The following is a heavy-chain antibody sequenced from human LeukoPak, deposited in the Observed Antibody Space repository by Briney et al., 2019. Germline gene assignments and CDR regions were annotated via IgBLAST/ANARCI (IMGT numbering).Heavy chain of an antibody. V-gene: IGHV3-11*04. CDR1: GFTFSDYY. J-gene: IGHJ6*02. D-gene: IGHD2-21*02. CDR2: ISSSGSTI. Sequence: PGGSLRLSCAASGFTFSDYYMSWIRQAPGKGLEWVSYISSSGSTIYYADSVKGRFTISRDNAKNSLYLQMNSLRAEDTAVYYCARDNKPVPIVVVTARDYFYYGMDVWGQGTTVTVSS. CDR3: ARDNKPVPIVVVTARDYFYYGMDV.